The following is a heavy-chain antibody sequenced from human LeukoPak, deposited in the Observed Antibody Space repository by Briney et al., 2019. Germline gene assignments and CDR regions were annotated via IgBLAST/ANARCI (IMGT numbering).Heavy chain of an antibody. CDR2: ISYDGSNK. D-gene: IGHD1-26*01. V-gene: IGHV3-30-3*01. Sequence: SGGSLRLSCAASGFTSSSYAMHWVRQAPGKGLEWVAVISYDGSNKYYADSVKGRFTISRDNSKNTLYLQMNSLRAEDTAVYYCARVGEGAAKDWGQGTLVTVSS. J-gene: IGHJ4*02. CDR3: ARVGEGAAKD. CDR1: GFTSSSYA.